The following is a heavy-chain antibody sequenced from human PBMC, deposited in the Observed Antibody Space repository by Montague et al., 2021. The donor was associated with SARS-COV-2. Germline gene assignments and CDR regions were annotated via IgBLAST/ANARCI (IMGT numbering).Heavy chain of an antibody. D-gene: IGHD1-26*01. J-gene: IGHJ4*02. CDR2: IGIGGDT. CDR1: GFTFGGYD. CDR3: ARGGEWSSLSLPDY. V-gene: IGHV3-13*04. Sequence: SLRLSCAASGFTFGGYDMNWVRQAPGEGLEWVSAIGIGGDTYYLGSVKGRFIISRENAKNSLYLQMNSLRVGDTAVYYCARGGEWSSLSLPDYWGQGTLVTVSS.